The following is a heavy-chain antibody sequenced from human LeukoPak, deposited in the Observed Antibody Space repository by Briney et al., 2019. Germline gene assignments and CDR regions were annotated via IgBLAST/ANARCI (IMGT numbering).Heavy chain of an antibody. J-gene: IGHJ4*02. CDR2: ISSSSSYI. CDR3: ARAGSTDYYFDY. Sequence: GGSLRLSCAASGFTFSSYWMNWVRQAPGKGLEWVSSISSSSSYIYYADSVKGRFTISRDNAKNSLYLQMNSLRAEDTAVYYCARAGSTDYYFDYWGQGTLVTVSS. D-gene: IGHD6-13*01. CDR1: GFTFSSYW. V-gene: IGHV3-21*01.